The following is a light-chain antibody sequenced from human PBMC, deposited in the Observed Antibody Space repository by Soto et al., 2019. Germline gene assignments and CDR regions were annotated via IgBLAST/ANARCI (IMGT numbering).Light chain of an antibody. Sequence: DIQMTQSPSTLPASVGDRVTITCRANQSISTWLAWYQQKPGKAPNLLIYKASRLETGVPSRFSGSGSGTEFTLIISILQPDDFVAYSGQQYNSYSPITFGGGTKV. J-gene: IGKJ4*01. CDR2: KAS. V-gene: IGKV1-5*03. CDR1: QSISTW. CDR3: QQYNSYSPIT.